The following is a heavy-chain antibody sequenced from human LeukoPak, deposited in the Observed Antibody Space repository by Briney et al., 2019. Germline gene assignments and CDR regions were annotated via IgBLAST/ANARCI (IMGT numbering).Heavy chain of an antibody. J-gene: IGHJ5*02. CDR2: IPDDGSKR. V-gene: IGHV3-30*03. CDR3: ARESGFMMVGEINADNWFDP. CDR1: GFTVSSNY. Sequence: PGGSLRLSCAASGFTVSSNYMSWVRQAPGKGLEWVAVIPDDGSKRFYADSVKGRFTISRDNSRDTLYLHMQTLRPEDSAVYYCARESGFMMVGEINADNWFDPWGQGTPVTVSS. D-gene: IGHD3-3*01.